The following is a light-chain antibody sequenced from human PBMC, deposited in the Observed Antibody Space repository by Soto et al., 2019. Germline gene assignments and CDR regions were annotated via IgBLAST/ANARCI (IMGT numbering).Light chain of an antibody. Sequence: EIVLTQSPGTLSLSPGERATLSCRASQSVSSSYLAWYQQKPGQAPRLLIYDASSRATGIPDRFSGSGSGTDFTLTIIRLEHEDFAVYYCQKYGSPPSTFGQGTKLEIK. V-gene: IGKV3-20*01. CDR3: QKYGSPPST. CDR1: QSVSSSY. J-gene: IGKJ2*02. CDR2: DAS.